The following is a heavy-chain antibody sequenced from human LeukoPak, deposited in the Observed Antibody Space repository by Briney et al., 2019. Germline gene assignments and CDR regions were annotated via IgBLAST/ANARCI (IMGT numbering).Heavy chain of an antibody. CDR3: ARRQFYYDILTGYSGYYYYGMDV. CDR1: GGSFSGYY. V-gene: IGHV4-34*01. Sequence: SETLSLTCAVYGGSFSGYYWSWIRQPPGKGLEWLGEINHSGSTNYNPSLKSRVTISVDTSKNQFSLKLSSVTAADTAVYYCARRQFYYDILTGYSGYYYYGMDVWGQGTTVTVSS. D-gene: IGHD3-9*01. J-gene: IGHJ6*02. CDR2: INHSGST.